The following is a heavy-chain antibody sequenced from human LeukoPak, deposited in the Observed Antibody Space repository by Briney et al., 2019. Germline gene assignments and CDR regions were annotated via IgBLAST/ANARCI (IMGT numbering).Heavy chain of an antibody. Sequence: PGGSLRLSCTASRFTFGDYAISWVRQAPGKGLEWVGFIRSKAFGGTTEYAASVKGRLTISRDDSKSIAYLQMNNLKTEDTAVYYCTRAPYSNYVNLDYWGQGTLVTVSS. J-gene: IGHJ4*02. CDR1: RFTFGDYA. V-gene: IGHV3-49*04. D-gene: IGHD4-11*01. CDR3: TRAPYSNYVNLDY. CDR2: IRSKAFGGTT.